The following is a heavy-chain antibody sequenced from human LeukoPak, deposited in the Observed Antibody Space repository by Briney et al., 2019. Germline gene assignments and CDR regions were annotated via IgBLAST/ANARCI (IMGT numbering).Heavy chain of an antibody. D-gene: IGHD5-18*01. CDR2: INGDGSWT. V-gene: IGHV3-74*01. CDR1: GNYW. J-gene: IGHJ4*02. Sequence: PGGSLRLSCAASGNYWMHWVRQAPGKGLVWVSHINGDGSWTTYADSVKGRFTISRDDAKNTLYLQLNSPRAEDTAVYFCARGGSDTAMAHDYWGQGTLVTVSS. CDR3: ARGGSDTAMAHDY.